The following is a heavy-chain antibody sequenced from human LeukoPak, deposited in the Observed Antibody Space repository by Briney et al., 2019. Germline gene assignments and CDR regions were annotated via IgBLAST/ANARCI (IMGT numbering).Heavy chain of an antibody. J-gene: IGHJ4*02. D-gene: IGHD1-1*01. V-gene: IGHV3-48*03. CDR2: ISSSGSTI. CDR3: ARDGRGIPGFDY. CDR1: GFTFSSYE. Sequence: GGSLRLSCAASGFTFSSYEMSWVRQAPGKGLEWVSHISSSGSTIYYADSVKGRFTISRDNAKNSLYLQMNSLRAEDTAVYYCARDGRGIPGFDYWGQGTLVTVSS.